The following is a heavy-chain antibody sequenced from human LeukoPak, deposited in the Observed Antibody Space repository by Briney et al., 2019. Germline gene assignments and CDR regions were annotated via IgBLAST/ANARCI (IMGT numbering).Heavy chain of an antibody. D-gene: IGHD7-27*01. Sequence: GGSLRLSCVGSGFTFSRYWMYWVRQTPGKGLMWVSRIMNEGRTRDYADSVRGRFIVSRDNAKSTLYLEMNSLKVEGTGVYYCVRDDWGKHLWGQGTLVTVSS. CDR3: VRDDWGKHL. V-gene: IGHV3-74*01. CDR2: IMNEGRTR. J-gene: IGHJ5*02. CDR1: GFTFSRYW.